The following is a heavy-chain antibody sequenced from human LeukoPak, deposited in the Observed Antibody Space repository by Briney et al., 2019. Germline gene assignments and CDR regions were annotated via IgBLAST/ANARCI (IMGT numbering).Heavy chain of an antibody. CDR3: ARQSGFYSNSSYYYYGMDV. Sequence: PSETLSLTCTVSGGSISSSSYYWGWIRQPPGKGLEWFGSIYYSGSTYYNPSLKSRVTISVDTSKNQFSLKQSSVTAADTAVYYCARQSGFYSNSSYYYYGMDVWGQGTTVTVSS. V-gene: IGHV4-39*01. CDR1: GGSISSSSYY. CDR2: IYYSGST. J-gene: IGHJ6*02. D-gene: IGHD4-11*01.